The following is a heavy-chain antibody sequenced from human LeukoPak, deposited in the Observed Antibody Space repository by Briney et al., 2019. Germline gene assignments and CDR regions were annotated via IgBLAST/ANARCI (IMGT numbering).Heavy chain of an antibody. Sequence: GGSLRLSCAASGFTFSSYAMSWVRQAPGKGLEWVSAISGSGGGTYYADSVKGRFTISRDNSKNTLYLQMNSLRAEDTAVYYCAKLDGYSYGYSVDYWGQGTLVTVSS. CDR3: AKLDGYSYGYSVDY. V-gene: IGHV3-23*01. D-gene: IGHD5-18*01. CDR1: GFTFSSYA. J-gene: IGHJ4*02. CDR2: ISGSGGGT.